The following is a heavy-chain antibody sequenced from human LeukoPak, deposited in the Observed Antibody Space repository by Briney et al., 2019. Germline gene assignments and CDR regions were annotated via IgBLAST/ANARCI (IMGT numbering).Heavy chain of an antibody. V-gene: IGHV3-33*06. J-gene: IGHJ4*02. CDR3: AKELGIVVIPVLVY. Sequence: PGGSLRLSCAASGFTFSSYGMHWVRQAPGKGLEWVAVIWYDGSNKYYADSVKGRFTISRDNSKNTLYLQMNSLRAEDTAVYYCAKELGIVVIPVLVYWGQGTLVTVSS. D-gene: IGHD3-22*01. CDR2: IWYDGSNK. CDR1: GFTFSSYG.